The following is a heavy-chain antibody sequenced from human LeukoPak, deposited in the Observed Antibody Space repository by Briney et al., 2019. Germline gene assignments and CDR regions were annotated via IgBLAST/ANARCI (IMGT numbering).Heavy chain of an antibody. CDR2: IYYSGST. Sequence: SEALSLTCTVSGGSISGYYWSWIRQPPGKGLEWIGYIYYSGSTNYNPSLKSRVTISVDTSKNRFSLKLSSVTAADTAVYYCARGYYDTSGYWLSFFDFWGQGTLVTVSS. J-gene: IGHJ4*02. CDR1: GGSISGYY. V-gene: IGHV4-59*12. D-gene: IGHD3-22*01. CDR3: ARGYYDTSGYWLSFFDF.